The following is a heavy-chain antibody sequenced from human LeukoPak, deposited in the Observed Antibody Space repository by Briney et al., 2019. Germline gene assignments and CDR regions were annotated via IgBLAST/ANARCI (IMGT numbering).Heavy chain of an antibody. Sequence: SETLSLTCAVYGGSFSGYYWSWIRQPPGKGLEWIGEINHSGSTNYNPSLKSRVTISVDTSKNQFSLKLSSVTAADTAVYYCAGDVRYCSSTSCYNPGPIDAFDIWGQGTMVTVSS. J-gene: IGHJ3*02. CDR2: INHSGST. CDR1: GGSFSGYY. CDR3: AGDVRYCSSTSCYNPGPIDAFDI. D-gene: IGHD2-2*02. V-gene: IGHV4-34*01.